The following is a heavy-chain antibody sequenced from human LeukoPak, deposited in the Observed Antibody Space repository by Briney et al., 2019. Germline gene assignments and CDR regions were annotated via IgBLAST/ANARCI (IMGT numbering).Heavy chain of an antibody. V-gene: IGHV3-7*03. CDR3: AKRLFFGPGYVATPFDF. D-gene: IGHD6-13*01. J-gene: IGHJ4*02. CDR2: IKQDGSEK. CDR1: GFTFSSFW. Sequence: PGGSLRLSCAASGFTFSSFWMSWVRQAPGKGLEWVANIKQDGSEKYYVDSVKGRFTISRDNAKNSLYLQMNSLRAEDTAIYYCAKRLFFGPGYVATPFDFWGQGALVTVSS.